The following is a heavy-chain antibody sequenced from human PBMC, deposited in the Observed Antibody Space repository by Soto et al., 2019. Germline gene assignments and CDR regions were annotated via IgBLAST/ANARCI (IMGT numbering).Heavy chain of an antibody. J-gene: IGHJ4*02. D-gene: IGHD3-9*01. Sequence: ASVKVSCKASGYTFTSYGISWVRQAPGQGLEWMGWISAYNGNTNYAQKLQGRVTMTTDTSTSTAYMELRSLRSDDTAVYYCARDWGRVLRYFDWLPNSFDYWGQGTLVTVSS. CDR1: GYTFTSYG. CDR2: ISAYNGNT. V-gene: IGHV1-18*01. CDR3: ARDWGRVLRYFDWLPNSFDY.